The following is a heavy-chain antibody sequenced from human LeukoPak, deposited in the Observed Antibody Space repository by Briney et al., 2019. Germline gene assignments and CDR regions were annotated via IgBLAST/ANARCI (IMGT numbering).Heavy chain of an antibody. Sequence: GGSLRLSCAASGITFSNHWMTWVRQAPGKGPEWVANMNQDGSERYYVDSVKGRFTISRDNAKNSLYLQMNSLRLEDTALYYCARANAMDVWGQGTTVTVSS. CDR3: ARANAMDV. V-gene: IGHV3-7*04. CDR2: MNQDGSER. CDR1: GITFSNHW. J-gene: IGHJ6*02.